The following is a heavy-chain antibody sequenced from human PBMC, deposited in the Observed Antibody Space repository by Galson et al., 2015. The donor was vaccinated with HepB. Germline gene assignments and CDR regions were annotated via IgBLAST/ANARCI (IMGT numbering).Heavy chain of an antibody. Sequence: SLRLSCAASGLDFSTYTMNWVRQAPGKGLEWLSSISSSSSYIYCADSVKGRFTISRDNAKNSLYLQMNSLRAEDTAVYYCARAVAGVFDYWGQGTLVTVSS. CDR1: GLDFSTYT. CDR3: ARAVAGVFDY. V-gene: IGHV3-21*06. J-gene: IGHJ4*02. D-gene: IGHD6-19*01. CDR2: ISSSSSYI.